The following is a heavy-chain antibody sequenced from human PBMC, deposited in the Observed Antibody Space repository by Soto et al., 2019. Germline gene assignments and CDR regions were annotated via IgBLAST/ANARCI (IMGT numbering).Heavy chain of an antibody. CDR3: AKDMSCSRTSCFPSAWFDP. CDR1: GFTFDDYA. V-gene: IGHV3-9*01. Sequence: EVQLVESGGGLVQPGRSLRLSCAASGFTFDDYAMHWVRQAPGKGLEWVSGISWNSGSIGYAGSVKGRFTISRDNAKNSLYLQMNSLRAEDTAVYYWAKDMSCSRTSCFPSAWFDPWGQGTLVTVSS. D-gene: IGHD2-2*01. CDR2: ISWNSGSI. J-gene: IGHJ5*02.